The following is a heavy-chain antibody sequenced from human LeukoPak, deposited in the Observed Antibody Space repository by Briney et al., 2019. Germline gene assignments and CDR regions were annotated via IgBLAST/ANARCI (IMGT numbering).Heavy chain of an antibody. Sequence: SETLSLTCTVSGGSISSSSYYWGWIRQPPGKGLEWIGSIYYSGSTYYNPSLKSRVTISVDTSKNQFSLKLSSVTAADTAVYYWARAYGGNSGVFDYWGQGTLVTVSS. V-gene: IGHV4-39*07. D-gene: IGHD4-23*01. CDR2: IYYSGST. CDR1: GGSISSSSYY. CDR3: ARAYGGNSGVFDY. J-gene: IGHJ4*02.